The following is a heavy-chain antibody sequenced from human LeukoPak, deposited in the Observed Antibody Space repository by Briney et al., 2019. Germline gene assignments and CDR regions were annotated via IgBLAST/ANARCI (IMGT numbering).Heavy chain of an antibody. CDR3: ARLRFYRFGEFPIPTGLYYYMDV. CDR2: TYYRSKWYN. D-gene: IGHD3-10*01. Sequence: SQTLSLTCALSGDSVSSNSAAWNWIRQSPSRGLEWLGRTYYRSKWYNDYAVSVKSRITINPDTSKNQFSLQLSSVTAADTAVYYCARLRFYRFGEFPIPTGLYYYMDVWGKGTTVTISS. J-gene: IGHJ6*03. V-gene: IGHV6-1*01. CDR1: GDSVSSNSAA.